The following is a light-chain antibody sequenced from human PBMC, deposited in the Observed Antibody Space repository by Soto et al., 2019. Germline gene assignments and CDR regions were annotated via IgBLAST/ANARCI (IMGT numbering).Light chain of an antibody. CDR3: SSYTTSGTVV. J-gene: IGLJ2*01. CDR2: DVT. CDR1: SSDVGVYKY. V-gene: IGLV2-14*03. Sequence: QSVLTQPASVSGSPGQSITISCTGTSSDVGVYKYVSWYQQHPGTAPKLMIFDVTNRPSGVSNRFSGSKSGSTASLTISGLQAEDEADYYCSSYTTSGTVVFGGGTQLTVL.